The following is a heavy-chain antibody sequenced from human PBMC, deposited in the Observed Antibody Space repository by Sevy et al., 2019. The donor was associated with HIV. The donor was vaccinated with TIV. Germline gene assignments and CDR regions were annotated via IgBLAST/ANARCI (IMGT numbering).Heavy chain of an antibody. V-gene: IGHV4-39*01. CDR2: IYYSGST. Sequence: SETLSLTCTVSGGSISSSSYYWGWIRQPPGKGLEWIGSIYYSGSTYYNPSLKSRVTISVDTSKNQFSLKLSSVTAADTAVYYCARHLDRGFGATPPYYFDYWGQGTLVTVSS. J-gene: IGHJ4*02. CDR1: GGSISSSSYY. CDR3: ARHLDRGFGATPPYYFDY. D-gene: IGHD3-10*01.